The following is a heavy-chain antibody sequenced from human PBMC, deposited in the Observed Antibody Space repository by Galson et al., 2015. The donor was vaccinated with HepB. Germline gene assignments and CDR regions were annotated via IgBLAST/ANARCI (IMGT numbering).Heavy chain of an antibody. D-gene: IGHD5-24*01. CDR2: VHYSGST. CDR1: GGSISGYY. CDR3: ARERELVDGYNYVDK. Sequence: SETLSLTCTISGGSISGYYWSWIRQPPGKGLEWIGYVHYSGSTNYNPALKSRVTISGDTSKNQFSLKLSSMTAADTAVYYCARERELVDGYNYVDKWGQGTLVTVSS. V-gene: IGHV4-59*01. J-gene: IGHJ4*02.